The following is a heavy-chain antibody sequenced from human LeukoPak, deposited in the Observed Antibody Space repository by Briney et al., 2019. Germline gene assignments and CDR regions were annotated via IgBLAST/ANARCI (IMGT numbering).Heavy chain of an antibody. CDR1: GFTFSRSA. V-gene: IGHV3-30*18. Sequence: PGGSLRLSCAASGFTFSRSAVHWVRQAPGKGLEWVAVISHDGSNTDYTDSVKGRFTISRDNSKNTLYLQMNSLRAEDTAVYYCAKGERAYSGYDVGDYWGQGTLVTVSS. CDR3: AKGERAYSGYDVGDY. D-gene: IGHD5-12*01. CDR2: ISHDGSNT. J-gene: IGHJ4*02.